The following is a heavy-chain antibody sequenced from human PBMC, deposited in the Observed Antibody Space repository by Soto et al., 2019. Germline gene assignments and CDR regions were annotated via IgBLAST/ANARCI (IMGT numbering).Heavy chain of an antibody. Sequence: QVQPVESGGGVVQPGRSLRLSCVVSGFTFRSYAMHWVRQAPGKGLEWVAVISNDGNNNYHADSVKGRFTISRDNSKNTLYLHMDSLRAEDTALYYCSRFVGYGGSEYYFDNWAQGIQVIVST. V-gene: IGHV3-30-3*02. D-gene: IGHD5-12*01. J-gene: IGHJ4*02. CDR2: ISNDGNNN. CDR3: SRFVGYGGSEYYFDN. CDR1: GFTFRSYA.